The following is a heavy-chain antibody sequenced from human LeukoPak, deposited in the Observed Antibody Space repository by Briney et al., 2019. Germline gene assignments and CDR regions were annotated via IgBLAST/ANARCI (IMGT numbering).Heavy chain of an antibody. CDR2: IYYSGST. V-gene: IGHV4-59*01. J-gene: IGHJ6*03. Sequence: PSETLSLTCTVSGGSISSYYWSWIRQPPGKGLEWIGYIYYSGSTNYNPSLKSRVTISVDTSKNQFSLKLSSVTAADTAVYYCARFSYDILTGYYRAALGSGPTYYMDVWGKGTTVTVSS. CDR3: ARFSYDILTGYYRAALGSGPTYYMDV. D-gene: IGHD3-9*01. CDR1: GGSISSYY.